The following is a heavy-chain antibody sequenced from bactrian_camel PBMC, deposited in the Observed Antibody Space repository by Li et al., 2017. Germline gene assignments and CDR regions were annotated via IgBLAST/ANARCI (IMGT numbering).Heavy chain of an antibody. Sequence: HVQLVESGGGSVQSGGSLRLSCAVSGYPSSDYDYMGWFRQAPGKEREGVAAINWDGSTIYADSVKGRFFISQDNAKNAVLLQMNFLEPEDTATYYCAAGECFQAETGIIHLTPSTWGQGTQVTVS. CDR3: AAGECFQAETGIIHLTPST. CDR2: INWDGST. D-gene: IGHD3*01. V-gene: IGHV3S53*01. CDR1: GYPSSDYD. J-gene: IGHJ6*01.